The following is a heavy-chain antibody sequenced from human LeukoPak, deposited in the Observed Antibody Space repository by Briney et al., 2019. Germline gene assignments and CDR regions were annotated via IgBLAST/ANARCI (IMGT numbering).Heavy chain of an antibody. CDR1: GGSFSGYY. CDR3: ARLSITMVRGVIGYYYYYGMDV. J-gene: IGHJ6*04. Sequence: SETLSLTCAVYGGSFSGYYWSWIRQPPGKGLERIGEINHSGSTNYNPSLKSRVTISVDTSKNQFSLKLSSVTAADTAVYYCARLSITMVRGVIGYYYYYGMDVWGKGTTVTVSS. V-gene: IGHV4-34*01. CDR2: INHSGST. D-gene: IGHD3-10*01.